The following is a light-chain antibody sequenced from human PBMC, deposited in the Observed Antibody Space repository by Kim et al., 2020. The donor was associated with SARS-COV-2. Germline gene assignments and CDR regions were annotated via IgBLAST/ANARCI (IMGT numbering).Light chain of an antibody. V-gene: IGLV2-8*01. J-gene: IGLJ1*01. CDR1: TSDVGGYDY. CDR2: AVD. CDR3: SAYVGNNIYV. Sequence: QSALTQPPSASGSPGQSVTISCTGTTSDVGGYDYVSWYQQHPGKAPKVMIYAVDKRPSGVPDRFSGTKSGNTASLTVSGLRAEDEADYYCSAYVGNNIYVFGTGTKVTVL.